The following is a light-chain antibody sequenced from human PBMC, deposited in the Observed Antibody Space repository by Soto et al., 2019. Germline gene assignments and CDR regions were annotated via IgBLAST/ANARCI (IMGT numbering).Light chain of an antibody. CDR1: QSISSW. CDR2: DAS. Sequence: DIQMTQSPSTLSASVGDRVTITCRASQSISSWLAWYQQKPGKAPKLLIYDASSLESGVPSRFSGSGSGTEFTLTISSLQHDDFATYYCQKYNSYSWTFGQGTKVEIK. J-gene: IGKJ1*01. CDR3: QKYNSYSWT. V-gene: IGKV1-5*01.